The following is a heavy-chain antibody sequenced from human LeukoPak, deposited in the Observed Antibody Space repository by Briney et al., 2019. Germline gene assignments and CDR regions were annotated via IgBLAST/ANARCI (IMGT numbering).Heavy chain of an antibody. CDR1: GYTFTGYY. J-gene: IGHJ4*02. Sequence: ASVKVSCKASGYTFTGYYMHWVRQAPGQGLEWMGWINPNSGGTNYAQKFQGRVTMTRDTSINTAYMELSRLRSDDTAVYYCARVARFLEWLPSFDYWGQGTLVTVSS. V-gene: IGHV1-2*02. CDR3: ARVARFLEWLPSFDY. D-gene: IGHD3-3*01. CDR2: INPNSGGT.